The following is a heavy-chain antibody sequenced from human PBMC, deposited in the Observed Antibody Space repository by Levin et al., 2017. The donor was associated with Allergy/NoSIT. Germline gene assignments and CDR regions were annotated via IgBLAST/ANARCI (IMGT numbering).Heavy chain of an antibody. CDR1: GFPLSSHW. CDR2: ISGDGTRT. CDR3: TRRAREVWFGDDDYFDH. V-gene: IGHV3-74*01. Sequence: LSLTCAASGFPLSSHWMHWVRQAPGKGLVWVSRISGDGTRTSYADSVRGRFTISRDNAKSTLYLQINSLRVEDTAVYYCTRRAREVWFGDDDYFDHWGQGILVSVSS. D-gene: IGHD3-10*01. J-gene: IGHJ4*02.